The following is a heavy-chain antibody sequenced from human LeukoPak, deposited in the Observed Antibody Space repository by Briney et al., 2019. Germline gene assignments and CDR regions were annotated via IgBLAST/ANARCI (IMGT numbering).Heavy chain of an antibody. Sequence: GGSLRLSCTASGFTLGSHDMHWVRQIPGQGLEWVAAVSSGFHAFFADSVQGRFTVSREDARNSLYLQMNSLRAGDTAVYYCVREARGYHYTYFDYWGQGTLVTVSS. D-gene: IGHD5-18*01. V-gene: IGHV3-13*01. J-gene: IGHJ4*02. CDR3: VREARGYHYTYFDY. CDR1: GFTLGSHD. CDR2: VSSGFHA.